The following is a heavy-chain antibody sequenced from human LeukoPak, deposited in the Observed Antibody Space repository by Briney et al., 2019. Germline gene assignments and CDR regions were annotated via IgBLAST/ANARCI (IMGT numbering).Heavy chain of an antibody. CDR3: ARPTEVCTNGVCYGGPHYFDS. J-gene: IGHJ4*02. CDR2: IYYSGST. Sequence: PSETLSLTCTVSGGSISSYYWSWIRQPPGKGLEWIGYIYYSGSTNYNPSLKSRVTISVDTSKNQFSLKLSSVTAADTAVYYCARPTEVCTNGVCYGGPHYFDSGGKETRVTVSS. CDR1: GGSISSYY. V-gene: IGHV4-59*01. D-gene: IGHD2-8*01.